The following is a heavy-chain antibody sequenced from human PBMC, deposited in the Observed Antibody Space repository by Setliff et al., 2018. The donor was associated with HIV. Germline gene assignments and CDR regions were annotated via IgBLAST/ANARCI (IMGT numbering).Heavy chain of an antibody. CDR3: ARHAGYYDSSGYYYDAFDL. J-gene: IGHJ3*01. Sequence: PGGSLRLSCAASGFLFSTHSVDWVRQAPGKGLEWVSYISHDASTTYYADSVKGRFTISRDNAKNSLYLQMNSLRVEDTAVYYCARHAGYYDSSGYYYDAFDLWGQGTMVTVSS. CDR1: GFLFSTHS. CDR2: ISHDASTT. V-gene: IGHV3-48*04. D-gene: IGHD3-22*01.